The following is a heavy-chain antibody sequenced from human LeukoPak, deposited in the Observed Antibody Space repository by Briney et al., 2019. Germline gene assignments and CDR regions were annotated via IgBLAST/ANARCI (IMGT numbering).Heavy chain of an antibody. CDR1: GGSFSGYY. J-gene: IGHJ3*02. CDR2: INHSGST. Sequence: PSETLSLTCAVYGGSFSGYYWSWIRQPPGKGVEGIGEINHSGSTNYNPSLKSRVTISVDTSKNQFSLKLSSVTAADTAVYYCARAYWGSRKPPDAFDIWGQGTMVAVSS. D-gene: IGHD7-27*01. V-gene: IGHV4-34*01. CDR3: ARAYWGSRKPPDAFDI.